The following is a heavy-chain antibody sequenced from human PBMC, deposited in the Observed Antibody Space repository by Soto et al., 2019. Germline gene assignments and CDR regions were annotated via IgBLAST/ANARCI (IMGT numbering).Heavy chain of an antibody. CDR2: GYSSRAT. CDR1: GGSIDYYY. Sequence: QVQLQESGPGLVKPSETLSLTCSVSGGSIDYYYWSWIRQPPGKGLEWIAYGYSSRATNYNPSLKSRDTISVDTSKDQFSLKLSSVTAADTAVYYCARDRGPYTGFFDYWGQGTQVTVAS. CDR3: ARDRGPYTGFFDY. D-gene: IGHD2-8*02. V-gene: IGHV4-59*01. J-gene: IGHJ4*02.